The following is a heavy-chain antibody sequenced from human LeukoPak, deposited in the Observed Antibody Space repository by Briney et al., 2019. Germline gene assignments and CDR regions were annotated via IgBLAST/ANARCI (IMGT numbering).Heavy chain of an antibody. CDR3: ARDRDGYCGGDCYSPDY. D-gene: IGHD2-21*01. Sequence: ASVKVSCKASGYTFTSYDINWVRQATGQGLEWMGWMNPNSGNTGYAQKFQGRVTMTRDTSTSTVYMELSSLRSEDTAVYYCARDRDGYCGGDCYSPDYWGQGTLVTVSS. V-gene: IGHV1-8*02. CDR1: GYTFTSYD. CDR2: MNPNSGNT. J-gene: IGHJ4*02.